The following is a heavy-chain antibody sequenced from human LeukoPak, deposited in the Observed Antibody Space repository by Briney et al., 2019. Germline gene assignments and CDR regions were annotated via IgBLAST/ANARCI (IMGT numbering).Heavy chain of an antibody. CDR2: ISGSGGST. CDR1: GFTFSSHA. CDR3: AKVRAVLWRKGWFDP. J-gene: IGHJ5*02. Sequence: QPGGSLRLSCATSGFTFSSHAMSWIRQAPGKGLEWVSAISGSGGSTYYADSVKGRFTISRDNSKNTLYLQMNSLRAEDTAVYYCAKVRAVLWRKGWFDPWGQGTLVTVSS. V-gene: IGHV3-23*01. D-gene: IGHD3-10*01.